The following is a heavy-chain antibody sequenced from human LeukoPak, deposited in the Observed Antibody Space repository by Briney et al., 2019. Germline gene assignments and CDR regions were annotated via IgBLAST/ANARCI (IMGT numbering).Heavy chain of an antibody. J-gene: IGHJ4*02. D-gene: IGHD6-13*01. CDR3: ARLGSSWQLDY. CDR2: ITGSGGST. CDR1: GFTFSTYV. V-gene: IGHV3-23*01. Sequence: GGSLRLSCAASGFTFSTYVVNWVRQAPGKGLEWVSTITGSGGSTYYADSVKGRFTISRDNSKNTLYLQMSSLRAEDTAVYYCARLGSSWQLDYWGQGTLVTVSS.